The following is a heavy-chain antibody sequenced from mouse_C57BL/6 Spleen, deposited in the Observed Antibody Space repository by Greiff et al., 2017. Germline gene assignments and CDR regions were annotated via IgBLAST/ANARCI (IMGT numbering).Heavy chain of an antibody. Sequence: VQLMESGAELAKPGASVKLSCKASGYTFTSYWMHWVKQRPGQGLEWIGYINPSSGYTKYNQKFKDKATLTADKSSSTAYMQLSSLTYEDSAVYYCAKLWPTRDYFDYWGQGTTLTVSS. CDR3: AKLWPTRDYFDY. D-gene: IGHD1-1*02. J-gene: IGHJ2*01. CDR1: GYTFTSYW. CDR2: INPSSGYT. V-gene: IGHV1-7*01.